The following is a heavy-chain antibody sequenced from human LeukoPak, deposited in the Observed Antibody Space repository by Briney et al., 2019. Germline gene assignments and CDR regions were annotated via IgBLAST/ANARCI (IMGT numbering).Heavy chain of an antibody. D-gene: IGHD3-22*01. V-gene: IGHV4-30-4*08. J-gene: IGHJ4*02. Sequence: WVRQAPGKGLQGIGYIYYSGSTYYNPSLKSRVTISVDTSKNQFSLKLSSVTAADTAVYYCARVFDSSGYYPRYYFDYWGQGTLVTVSS. CDR3: ARVFDSSGYYPRYYFDY. CDR2: IYYSGST.